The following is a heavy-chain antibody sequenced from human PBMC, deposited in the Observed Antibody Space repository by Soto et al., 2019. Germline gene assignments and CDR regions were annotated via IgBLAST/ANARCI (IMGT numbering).Heavy chain of an antibody. D-gene: IGHD3-22*01. V-gene: IGHV3-21*01. CDR1: GFAFSSYS. J-gene: IGHJ4*02. Sequence: GGSLRLSCAASGFAFSSYSMNWVRQAPGKGLEWVSSISSSSTYIYYADSVKGRFTISRDNAKNSLYLQMNSLRAEDTAVYYCARRNFDHVRYYYVSFDYWCQAILVTVS. CDR2: ISSSSTYI. CDR3: ARRNFDHVRYYYVSFDY.